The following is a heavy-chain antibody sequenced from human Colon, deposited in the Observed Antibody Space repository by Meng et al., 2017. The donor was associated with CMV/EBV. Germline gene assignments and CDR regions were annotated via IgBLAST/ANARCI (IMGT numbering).Heavy chain of an antibody. CDR2: IFHTGDT. CDR3: ADAPSDF. Sequence: SETLSLTCAVSGDSITRSSWWSWVRQPPGKGLEWIGEIFHTGDTSYSPFLKSRVTMSVDKSRNEFSLKLTSVTAADTAVYYCADAPSDFWGQGILVTVSS. J-gene: IGHJ4*02. V-gene: IGHV4-4*02. CDR1: GDSITRSSW.